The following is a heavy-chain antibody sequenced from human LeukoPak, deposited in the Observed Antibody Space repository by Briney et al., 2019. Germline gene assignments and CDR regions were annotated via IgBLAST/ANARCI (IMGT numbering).Heavy chain of an antibody. J-gene: IGHJ3*02. CDR3: AKDGAVAATQDAFDI. Sequence: GGSLRLSCAASGFTFSSYSMNWVRQAPGKGLEWVPYISSSTNTIYYADSVRGRFTISRDNSKNTVYLQMNSLRVEDTALYYCAKDGAVAATQDAFDIWGQGTMVTVSS. V-gene: IGHV3-48*01. CDR1: GFTFSSYS. D-gene: IGHD6-19*01. CDR2: ISSSTNTI.